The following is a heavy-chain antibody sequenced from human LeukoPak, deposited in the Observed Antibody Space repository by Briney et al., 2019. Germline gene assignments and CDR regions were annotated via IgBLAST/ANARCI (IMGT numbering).Heavy chain of an antibody. J-gene: IGHJ4*02. CDR1: GGSISSYY. V-gene: IGHV4-59*01. CDR2: IYYSGST. D-gene: IGHD3-10*01. CDR3: ARGRYYGSGSYQEDDY. Sequence: PSETLSLTCTVSGGSISSYYWSWLRQPPGKGLEWIGYIYYSGSTNYNPSLKSRVTISVDTSKNQFSLKLSSVTAADTAVYYCARGRYYGSGSYQEDDYWGQGTLVTVSS.